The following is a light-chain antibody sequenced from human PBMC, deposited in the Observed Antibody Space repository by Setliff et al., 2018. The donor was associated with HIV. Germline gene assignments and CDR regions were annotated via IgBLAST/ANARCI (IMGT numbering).Light chain of an antibody. V-gene: IGLV2-14*03. J-gene: IGLJ1*01. CDR2: DVN. CDR1: SSDVGSYNY. CDR3: SSYTGSSTLGV. Sequence: QSALTQPASVSGFPGQSITISCTGISSDVGSYNYVSWYQQHPGEVPKLMIYDVNNRPSGVSDRFSGSKSGNTASLTISGLQPEDEADYYCSSYTGSSTLGVFGTGTKVTVL.